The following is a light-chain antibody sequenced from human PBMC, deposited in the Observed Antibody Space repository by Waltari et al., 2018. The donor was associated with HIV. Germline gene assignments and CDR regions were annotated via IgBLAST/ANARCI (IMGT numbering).Light chain of an antibody. Sequence: QSALTQPASVSGSPGQSITISCTGTSSDVGRYNYVSWYQHHPGKAPKLMIYEVLNRPSWISNRFSGSTSGNTASLTISGLQAEDEADYYCSSYTINNDYVFGTGTRVTVL. CDR2: EVL. V-gene: IGLV2-14*01. CDR1: SSDVGRYNY. CDR3: SSYTINNDYV. J-gene: IGLJ1*01.